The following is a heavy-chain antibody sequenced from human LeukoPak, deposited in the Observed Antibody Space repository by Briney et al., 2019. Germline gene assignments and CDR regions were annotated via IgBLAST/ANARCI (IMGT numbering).Heavy chain of an antibody. Sequence: GGSLRLSCAASGXTFSSYGMHWVRQAPGKGLEWVAVISYDGSNKYYADSVKGRFTISRDNSKNTLYLQMNSLRAEDTAVYYCARAAITMESLGMDVWGQGTTVIVSS. J-gene: IGHJ6*02. CDR3: ARAAITMESLGMDV. V-gene: IGHV3-30*03. D-gene: IGHD3-3*01. CDR1: GXTFSSYG. CDR2: ISYDGSNK.